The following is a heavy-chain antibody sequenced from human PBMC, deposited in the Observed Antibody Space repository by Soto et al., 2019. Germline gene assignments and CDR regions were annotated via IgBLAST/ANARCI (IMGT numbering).Heavy chain of an antibody. Sequence: QVHLQESGAGLVKPSETLSLTCAISGGSTSSSDWWTWVRQPPGEGLEWIGEIHRAGVTNYNSSLKSRLTISLDHSRNQFSLSLTSVTAADAAVYFCAGRPEIHPRWGQGILVPVSS. CDR3: AGRPEIHPR. D-gene: IGHD1-26*01. V-gene: IGHV4-4*02. CDR1: GGSTSSSDW. J-gene: IGHJ4*02. CDR2: IHRAGVT.